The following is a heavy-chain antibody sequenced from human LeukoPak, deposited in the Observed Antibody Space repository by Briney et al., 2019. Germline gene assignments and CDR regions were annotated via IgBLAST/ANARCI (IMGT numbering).Heavy chain of an antibody. J-gene: IGHJ4*02. CDR3: ASTQRGDYFDY. V-gene: IGHV3-7*01. CDR1: GFTFSNYW. Sequence: GGSLRLSCSASGFTFSNYWMSWVRQAPGQGLEWVADIKQDGNEKYYVDSVKGRFTISRDNSKNTLYLQMNSLRAEDTAVYYCASTQRGDYFDYWGQGTLVTVSS. D-gene: IGHD2-15*01. CDR2: IKQDGNEK.